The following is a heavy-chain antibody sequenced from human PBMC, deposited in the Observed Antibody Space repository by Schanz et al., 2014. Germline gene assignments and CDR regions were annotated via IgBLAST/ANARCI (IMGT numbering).Heavy chain of an antibody. CDR1: GFTVNTNY. J-gene: IGHJ5*02. Sequence: VQLVESGGGLIQPGGSLRLSCAVSGFTVNTNYMSWIRQAPGKGLEWISKISDSGRTIVYADSMKGRFTISRDNAKNSVYLQMNTLRAEDTAIYFCARDVYRSGRPFDLWGQGTLVTVSS. CDR2: ISDSGRTI. CDR3: ARDVYRSGRPFDL. D-gene: IGHD5-18*01. V-gene: IGHV3-11*04.